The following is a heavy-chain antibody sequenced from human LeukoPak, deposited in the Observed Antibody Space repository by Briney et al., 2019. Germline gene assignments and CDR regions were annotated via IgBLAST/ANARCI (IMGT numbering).Heavy chain of an antibody. Sequence: GGSLRLSCAASGFTFINYGMYWVRQAPGKGLEWVAVISYDATNKYYADSVKGRFTISRDNSKNTLYLQMNSLKTDDTAVYYCANYGDYQYFDYWGQGTPVTVSS. V-gene: IGHV3-30*18. CDR2: ISYDATNK. J-gene: IGHJ4*02. CDR3: ANYGDYQYFDY. D-gene: IGHD4-17*01. CDR1: GFTFINYG.